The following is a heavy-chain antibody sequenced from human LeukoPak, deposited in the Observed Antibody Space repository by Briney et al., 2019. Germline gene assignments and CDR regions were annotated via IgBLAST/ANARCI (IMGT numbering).Heavy chain of an antibody. CDR1: GGTFSSYA. D-gene: IGHD1-26*01. Sequence: SVKVSCKASGGTFSSYAISWVRQAPGQGLEWMGGIIPIFGTANYAQKFQGRVTMTRDTSTSTVYMELSSLRSEDTAVYYCARTPGPFYYRYWGQGTLVTVSS. CDR2: IIPIFGTA. V-gene: IGHV1-69*05. CDR3: ARTPGPFYYRY. J-gene: IGHJ4*02.